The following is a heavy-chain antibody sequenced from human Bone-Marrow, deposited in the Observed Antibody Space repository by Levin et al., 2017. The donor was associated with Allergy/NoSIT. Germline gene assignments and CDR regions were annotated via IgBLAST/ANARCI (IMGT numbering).Heavy chain of an antibody. CDR1: GYKFIDYS. J-gene: IGHJ4*02. CDR3: ARAPLYGMATRTHYSDY. Sequence: AASVKVSCKTSGYKFIDYSVHWVRQAPGQGLEWMGDLNPHSGATNYAHKFQGRISMTSDTSITTAYMDLSGLRSDDTAFYYCARAPLYGMATRTHYSDYWGQGTLVTVSS. V-gene: IGHV1-2*02. D-gene: IGHD2-8*01. CDR2: LNPHSGAT.